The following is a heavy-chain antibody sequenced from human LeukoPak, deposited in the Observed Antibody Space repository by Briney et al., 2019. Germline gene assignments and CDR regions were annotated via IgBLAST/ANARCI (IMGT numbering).Heavy chain of an antibody. CDR3: AREGERGYCSSTSCQKNWFDP. CDR1: GYTFTSYY. V-gene: IGHV1-46*01. Sequence: ASVKVSCEASGYTFTSYYMHWVRQAPGQGLEWMGIINPSGGSTSYAQKFQGRVTMTRDMSTSTVYMELSSLRSEDTAVYYCAREGERGYCSSTSCQKNWFDPWGQGTLVTVSS. CDR2: INPSGGST. J-gene: IGHJ5*02. D-gene: IGHD2-2*01.